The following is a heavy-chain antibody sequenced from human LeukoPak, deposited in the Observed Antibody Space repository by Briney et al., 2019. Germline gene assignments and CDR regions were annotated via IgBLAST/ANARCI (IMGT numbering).Heavy chain of an antibody. V-gene: IGHV1-18*01. CDR3: ARAEAYYDFWSGYF. J-gene: IGHJ4*02. CDR2: ISAYNGNT. Sequence: ASVKVSCKASGYTFTSYGISWVRQAPGQGLEWMGWISAYNGNTNYAQKLQGRVTKTTDTSTSTAYMELRSLRSDDTAVYYCARAEAYYDFWSGYFWGQGTLVTVSS. CDR1: GYTFTSYG. D-gene: IGHD3-3*01.